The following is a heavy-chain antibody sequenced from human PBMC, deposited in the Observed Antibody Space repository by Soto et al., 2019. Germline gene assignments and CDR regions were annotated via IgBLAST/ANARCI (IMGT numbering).Heavy chain of an antibody. V-gene: IGHV3-74*01. J-gene: IGHJ6*02. CDR3: VRGYRYGSYPYYYYGMDV. D-gene: IGHD5-18*01. CDR1: GFTFSNFW. CDR2: INSDGSST. Sequence: EVQLVESGGGLVQPGGSLRLSCAASGFTFSNFWMHWVRQAPGKGLVWVSRINSDGSSTNYAESVKGRSTISRDNAKNPRYRQMISLRAEDTAVYYCVRGYRYGSYPYYYYGMDVWGQGTTVTASS.